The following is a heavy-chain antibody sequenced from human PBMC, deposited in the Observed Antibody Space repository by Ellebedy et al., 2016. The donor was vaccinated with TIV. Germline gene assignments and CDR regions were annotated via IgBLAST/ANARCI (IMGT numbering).Heavy chain of an antibody. V-gene: IGHV4-39*01. CDR3: ARQPLFLPRIAAGYYMDV. CDR2: IFHSGTT. J-gene: IGHJ6*03. Sequence: SETLSLXCSVSGGSISSSNHYWGWLRQPPGKGLEWIASIFHSGTTYYNPSLKSRLTISVDTSKNQFSLNLRSVTAADTAVFYCARQPLFLPRIAAGYYMDVWGKGTTVTVSS. CDR1: GGSISSSNHY. D-gene: IGHD6-13*01.